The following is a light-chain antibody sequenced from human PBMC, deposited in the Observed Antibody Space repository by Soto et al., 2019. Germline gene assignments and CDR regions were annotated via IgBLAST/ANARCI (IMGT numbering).Light chain of an antibody. J-gene: IGLJ1*01. CDR2: EVN. CDR1: SSNVGSYKL. Sequence: QSVLTQPASVSGSPGQSITISCTGTSSNVGSYKLVSWYQQHPGKAPKLMIFEVNKRPSGVSNRFSGSKSGNTASLTISGLKVEDEADYYCCSSGGSPPQVFGNGTKVTV. CDR3: CSSGGSPPQV. V-gene: IGLV2-23*02.